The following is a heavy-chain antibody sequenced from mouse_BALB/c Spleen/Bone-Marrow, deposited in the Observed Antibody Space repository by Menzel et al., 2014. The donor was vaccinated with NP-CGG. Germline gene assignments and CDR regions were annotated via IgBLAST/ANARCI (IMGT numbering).Heavy chain of an antibody. J-gene: IGHJ2*01. CDR3: TRDNWDY. CDR1: GYTFTSYW. CDR2: IFPSETYT. D-gene: IGHD4-1*01. Sequence: VQVVESGAELVRPGASVKPSCKASGYTFTSYWINWVKQRPGQGLEWIGNIFPSETYTNYNQKFKDKATLTVDKSSSTAYMQLSSPTSEDSAVYYCTRDNWDYWGQGTTLTVSS. V-gene: IGHV1-69*02.